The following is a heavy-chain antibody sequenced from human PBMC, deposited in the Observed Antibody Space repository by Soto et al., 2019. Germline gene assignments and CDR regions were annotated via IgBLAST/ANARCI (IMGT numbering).Heavy chain of an antibody. CDR3: AREGEYYYGSGSYYAFDY. Sequence: SETLSLTCAVYGGSFSGYYWSWIRQPPGKGLEWIGEINHSGSTNYNPSLKSRVTISVDTSKNQFSLKLSSVTAADTAVYYCAREGEYYYGSGSYYAFDYWGQGTLVTVS. CDR2: INHSGST. V-gene: IGHV4-34*01. D-gene: IGHD3-10*01. J-gene: IGHJ4*02. CDR1: GGSFSGYY.